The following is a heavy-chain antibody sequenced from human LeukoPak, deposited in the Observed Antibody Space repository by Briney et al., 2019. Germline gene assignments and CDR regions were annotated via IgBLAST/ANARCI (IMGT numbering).Heavy chain of an antibody. V-gene: IGHV3-23*01. D-gene: IGHD5-18*01. J-gene: IGHJ4*02. Sequence: GGSLRLSCAASEFTFSSYAMSWVRQAPGKGLEWVSAISGSGGSTYYADSVKGRFTISRDNSKNTLYLQMNSLRAEDTAVYYCAKDWGYSYGETYWGQGTLVTVSS. CDR1: EFTFSSYA. CDR3: AKDWGYSYGETY. CDR2: ISGSGGST.